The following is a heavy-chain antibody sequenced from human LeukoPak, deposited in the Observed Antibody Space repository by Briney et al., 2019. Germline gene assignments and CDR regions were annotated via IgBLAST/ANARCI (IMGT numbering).Heavy chain of an antibody. CDR2: MNPNSGRT. Sequence: ASVKVSCKASGYTLTSYDINWVRQATGQGLEWMGWMNPNSGRTGYAQNFQGRITITRNTSISTAYMELSSLGSEDTAVYYCATPYSSGWYGYYGMDVWGQGTTVTVSS. CDR3: ATPYSSGWYGYYGMDV. CDR1: GYTLTSYD. D-gene: IGHD6-19*01. J-gene: IGHJ6*02. V-gene: IGHV1-8*01.